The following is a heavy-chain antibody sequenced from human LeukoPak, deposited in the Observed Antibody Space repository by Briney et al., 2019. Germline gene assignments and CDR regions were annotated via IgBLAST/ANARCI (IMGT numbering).Heavy chain of an antibody. CDR2: ISSSSNYI. D-gene: IGHD2-15*01. CDR3: ARRRSCSGGSCYSHFDY. Sequence: PGGSLRLSCAASGFTSSSYEMNWVRQAPGKGLEWVASISSSSNYIYYADSVKGRITVSRDNAKNSLYLQMNSLRADDTAVYYCARRRSCSGGSCYSHFDYWGQGTLVTVSS. V-gene: IGHV3-21*01. J-gene: IGHJ4*02. CDR1: GFTSSSYE.